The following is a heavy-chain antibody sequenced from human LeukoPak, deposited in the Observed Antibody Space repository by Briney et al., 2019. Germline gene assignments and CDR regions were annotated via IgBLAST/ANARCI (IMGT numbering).Heavy chain of an antibody. D-gene: IGHD6-13*01. CDR1: GGSISSYY. CDR3: AGGGGGDSSSSQDFDY. J-gene: IGHJ4*02. V-gene: IGHV4-59*01. Sequence: PSETLSLTCTVSGGSISSYYWDWIRQSPGKGLEWIGYIYYSGNTNYNPSLKSRVTISVDTSKNQVSLKLSSVTAADTAVYYCAGGGGGDSSSSQDFDYWGQGTLVTVSS. CDR2: IYYSGNT.